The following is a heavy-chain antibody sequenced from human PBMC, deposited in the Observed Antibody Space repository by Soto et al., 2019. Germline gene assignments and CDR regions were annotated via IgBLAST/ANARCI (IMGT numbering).Heavy chain of an antibody. CDR3: AADATAWQQMVPSDY. J-gene: IGHJ4*02. D-gene: IGHD2-8*01. V-gene: IGHV1-58*01. CDR1: GFTFTSSA. CDR2: IAVGSGYT. Sequence: SVKVSCKASGFTFTSSAFQWVRQARGQRLEWIGWIAVGSGYTNYAQRFQDRVTLTRDMSTATTYMELSRLTSEDTAIYYCAADATAWQQMVPSDYWGQGTL.